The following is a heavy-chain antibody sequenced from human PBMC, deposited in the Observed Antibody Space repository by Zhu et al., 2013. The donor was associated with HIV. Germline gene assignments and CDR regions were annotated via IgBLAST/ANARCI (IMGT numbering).Heavy chain of an antibody. J-gene: IGHJ6*01. CDR3: ARDHTISYAYDV. CDR2: INPRNGDT. D-gene: IGHD3-16*01. CDR1: GYIFIDYY. Sequence: QVQLVQSGAEMKSPGASVRISCRASGYIFIDYYLHWVRQAPGQGPESMGWINPRNGDTKYAPNFQGRLTLTRDTSISTIYMVLNSLTSEDTAVYYCARDHTISYAYDVVGQGTRVSVSS. V-gene: IGHV1-2*07.